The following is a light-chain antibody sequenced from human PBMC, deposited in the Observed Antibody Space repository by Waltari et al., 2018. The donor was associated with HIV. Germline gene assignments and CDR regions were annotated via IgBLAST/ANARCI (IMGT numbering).Light chain of an antibody. CDR2: HVS. CDR3: SSYMDYGTLV. V-gene: IGLV2-14*03. CDR1: AAVIGGSNS. J-gene: IGLJ3*02. Sequence: QSDLTQPASVSGSPGQSVTISCTGTAAVIGGSNSVSWYQHHPGKAPKIIIFHVSNRPTGFSSRFSCSQSGNTASLTISGLQTEDEADFYCSSYMDYGTLVFGGGTKLTVL.